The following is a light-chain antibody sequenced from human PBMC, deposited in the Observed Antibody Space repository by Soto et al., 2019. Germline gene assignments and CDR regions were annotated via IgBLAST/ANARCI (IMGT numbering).Light chain of an antibody. Sequence: QSFLTQPPSVSGAPGQRVTIACTGSGSNIGAGFDIHWYQHLPGTAPKLLIYGINNRPSGVPDRFSGSKSGTSASLAITGLQAEDEADYYCQSYDSSLSGYIFGTGTKVTVL. V-gene: IGLV1-40*01. CDR1: GSNIGAGFD. CDR3: QSYDSSLSGYI. J-gene: IGLJ1*01. CDR2: GIN.